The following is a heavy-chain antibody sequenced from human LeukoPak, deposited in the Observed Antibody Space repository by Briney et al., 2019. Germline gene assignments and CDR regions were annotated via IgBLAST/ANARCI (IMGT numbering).Heavy chain of an antibody. V-gene: IGHV3-23*01. CDR2: ISDSGGSA. CDR3: AKLPSLWAYCSGGSCYYLSNWFDP. Sequence: PGGSLRLSCAASGFTFGDYYMNWIRQAPGKGLEWVSAISDSGGSAYYADSVKGRFTISRDNSKNTLYLQMNSLRAEDTAVYYCAKLPSLWAYCSGGSCYYLSNWFDPWGQGTLVTVSS. D-gene: IGHD2-15*01. CDR1: GFTFGDYY. J-gene: IGHJ5*02.